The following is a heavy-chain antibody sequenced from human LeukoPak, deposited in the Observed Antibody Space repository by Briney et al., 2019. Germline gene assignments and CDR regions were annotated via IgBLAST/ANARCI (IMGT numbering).Heavy chain of an antibody. D-gene: IGHD1-1*01. Sequence: GGSLRLSCAASGFTFNNYAMSWVRQAPGKGLEWVSAIGDNGADTKYADSVKGRFTISRDNSRDTLYLRLNSLRVEDTAIYYCGRDWKLDYWGQGTLVTVSS. CDR3: GRDWKLDY. V-gene: IGHV3-23*01. J-gene: IGHJ4*02. CDR1: GFTFNNYA. CDR2: IGDNGADT.